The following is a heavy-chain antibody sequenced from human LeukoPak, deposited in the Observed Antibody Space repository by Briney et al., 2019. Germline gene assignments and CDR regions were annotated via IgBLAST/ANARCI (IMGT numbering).Heavy chain of an antibody. J-gene: IGHJ4*02. V-gene: IGHV3-30*02. CDR1: GFTFSSYG. CDR3: AKDMGSIEWFLDY. Sequence: GGSLRLSCAASGFTFSSYGMHWVRQAPGKGLEWVAVIWYDGSNKYYADSVKGRFTISRDNSKNTLYLQMNSLRAEDTALYYCAKDMGSIEWFLDYWGQGTLVTVSS. CDR2: IWYDGSNK. D-gene: IGHD3-3*01.